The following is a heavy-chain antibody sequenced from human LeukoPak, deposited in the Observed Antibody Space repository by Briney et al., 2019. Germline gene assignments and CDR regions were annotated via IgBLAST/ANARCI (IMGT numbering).Heavy chain of an antibody. J-gene: IGHJ5*02. Sequence: GGSLRLSCTGSGVTFGDYAVTWFRRAPGKGLEWVGFVRTKTHGGAPETAASVKGRFNVSRDDSEGIAYLQMTSLRTEDTAMYYCARVNFRDYRGYTWFEPWGQGTLVTVSS. V-gene: IGHV3-49*03. CDR2: VRTKTHGGAP. CDR3: ARVNFRDYRGYTWFEP. CDR1: GVTFGDYA. D-gene: IGHD3-10*01.